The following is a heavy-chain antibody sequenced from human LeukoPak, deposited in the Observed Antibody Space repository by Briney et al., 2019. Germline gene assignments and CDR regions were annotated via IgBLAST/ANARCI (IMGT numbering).Heavy chain of an antibody. CDR2: IFPEDSDT. CDR1: GYSFSTYW. CDR3: ARHGTDSNYWVDY. Sequence: GESLRISCKGFGYSFSTYWIAWVRQMPGKGLEWMGIIFPEDSDTKYRPAFQGQVTISADKSLTTAYLQWRSLKASDNAIYYCARHGTDSNYWVDYWGQGTLVTVSS. J-gene: IGHJ4*02. V-gene: IGHV5-51*01. D-gene: IGHD5-24*01.